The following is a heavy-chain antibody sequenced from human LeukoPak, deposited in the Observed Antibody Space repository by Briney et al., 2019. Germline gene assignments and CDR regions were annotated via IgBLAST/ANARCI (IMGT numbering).Heavy chain of an antibody. CDR2: IHDSGST. Sequence: SETLSLTCTVSGGTISSYYWNWIRQPPGKGLEWIGYIHDSGSTKYNPSLKSRVTISVDTSKNQFSLKLSSVTAADTAVYYCARGYSSIYGRFDPWGQGTLVTVSS. CDR1: GGTISSYY. CDR3: ARGYSSIYGRFDP. J-gene: IGHJ5*02. D-gene: IGHD6-13*01. V-gene: IGHV4-59*08.